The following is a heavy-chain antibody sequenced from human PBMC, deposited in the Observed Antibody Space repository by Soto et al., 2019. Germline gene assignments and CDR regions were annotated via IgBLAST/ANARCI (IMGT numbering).Heavy chain of an antibody. Sequence: ASVKVSCKASGFTFTNSAVQWVRQARGQRLEWIGWIVVGSGNTNYAQKFQERVTITTDTSTSTAYMELRSLRSDVTAVYYCARVLDYSNYAGFFDYWGQGTLVTVSA. CDR3: ARVLDYSNYAGFFDY. D-gene: IGHD4-4*01. CDR1: GFTFTNSA. J-gene: IGHJ4*02. CDR2: IVVGSGNT. V-gene: IGHV1-58*01.